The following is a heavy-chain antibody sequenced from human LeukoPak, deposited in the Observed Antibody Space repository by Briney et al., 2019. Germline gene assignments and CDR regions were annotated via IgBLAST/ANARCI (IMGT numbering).Heavy chain of an antibody. J-gene: IGHJ4*02. V-gene: IGHV4-59*08. CDR3: ARRSLRGFDY. CDR1: GGSISSYY. Sequence: SKTLSLTCTVSGGSISSYYWSWIRQPPGKGLEWIGYISYSGSTNYNASLKSRVTISVDTSKNQFSLKLSSVTAADTAVYYCARRSLRGFDYWGQGTLVTVSS. CDR2: ISYSGST.